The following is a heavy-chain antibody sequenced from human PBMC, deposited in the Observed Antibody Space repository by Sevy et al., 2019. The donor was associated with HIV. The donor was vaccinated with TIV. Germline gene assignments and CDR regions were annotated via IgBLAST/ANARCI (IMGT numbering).Heavy chain of an antibody. D-gene: IGHD3-3*01. J-gene: IGHJ6*02. CDR1: GFTFNVYG. CDR2: TRYDGSTK. Sequence: GGSLRLSCAASGFTFNVYGMHWVRQAPGKGLQWVAFTRYDGSTKYYADSVKGRFTISRDNSKNTLYLQMNSLRAEDTAVYYCAREWGGYYDFWSGAEPYYYGMDVWGQGTTVTVSS. V-gene: IGHV3-30*02. CDR3: AREWGGYYDFWSGAEPYYYGMDV.